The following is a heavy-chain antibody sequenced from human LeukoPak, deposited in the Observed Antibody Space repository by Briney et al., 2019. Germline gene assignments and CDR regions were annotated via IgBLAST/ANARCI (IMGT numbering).Heavy chain of an antibody. CDR1: GYTFTSYD. CDR2: MNPNSGNT. CDR3: ARFDLQNYYMDV. J-gene: IGHJ6*03. Sequence: ASVKVSCKASGYTFTSYDINWVRQATGQGLEWMGWMNPNSGNTGYAQKFQGRVTVTRNTSISTAYMELSSLRSEDTAVYYCARFDLQNYYMDVWGKGTTVTVSS. V-gene: IGHV1-8*01. D-gene: IGHD3-9*01.